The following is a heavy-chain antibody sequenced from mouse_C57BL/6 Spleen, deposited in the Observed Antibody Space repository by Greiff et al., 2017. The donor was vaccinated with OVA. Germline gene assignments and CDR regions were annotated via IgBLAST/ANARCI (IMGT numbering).Heavy chain of an antibody. J-gene: IGHJ2*01. D-gene: IGHD2-5*01. V-gene: IGHV5-17*01. CDR2: ISSGSSTI. CDR3: ARDSNYVGYFDY. CDR1: GFTFSDYG. Sequence: EVKLMESGGGLVKPGGSLKLSCAASGFTFSDYGMHWVRQAPEKGLEWVAYISSGSSTIYYADTVKGRFTISRDNAKNTLFLQMTSLRSEDTAMYYCARDSNYVGYFDYWGQGTTLTVSS.